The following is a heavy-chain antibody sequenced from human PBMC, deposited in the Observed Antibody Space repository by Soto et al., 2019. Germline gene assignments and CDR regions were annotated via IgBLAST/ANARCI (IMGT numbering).Heavy chain of an antibody. V-gene: IGHV3-23*01. J-gene: IGHJ4*02. CDR3: ARDLTRMSTVAREY. CDR2: IIGSGRST. CDR1: GFTFSSYA. D-gene: IGHD4-17*01. Sequence: LRLSCAASGFTFSSYAMGCVLESPCKCLEFVSSIIGSGRSTYYADSVKGRFTIFRDNSKNTLYLQMNSLRVEDTAVFYCARDLTRMSTVAREYWGQGTLVTVSS.